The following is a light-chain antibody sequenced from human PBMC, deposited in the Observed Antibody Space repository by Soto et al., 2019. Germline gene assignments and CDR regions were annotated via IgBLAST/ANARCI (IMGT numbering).Light chain of an antibody. Sequence: EIVLTQSPGTLSLSPGERATLSCRARQSVSSNYLAWYQQKPGQAPRLLIYGASSRATGITDRFSGSGSGTDFTLTISRLEPEDFAVYYCQHYGSSLSITFGQGTRLEIK. J-gene: IGKJ5*01. V-gene: IGKV3-20*01. CDR3: QHYGSSLSIT. CDR1: QSVSSNY. CDR2: GAS.